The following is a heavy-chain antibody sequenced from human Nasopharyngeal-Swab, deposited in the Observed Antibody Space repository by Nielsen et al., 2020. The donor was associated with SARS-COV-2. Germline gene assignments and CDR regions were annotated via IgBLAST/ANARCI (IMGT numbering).Heavy chain of an antibody. D-gene: IGHD6-19*01. Sequence: WIRQPPGKGLEWIGYIYYSGSTNYNPSLKSRVTISVDTSKNQFSLKLSSVTAADTAVYYCARDQRSGWSDAFDIWGQGTMVTVSS. CDR2: IYYSGST. V-gene: IGHV4-59*01. CDR3: ARDQRSGWSDAFDI. J-gene: IGHJ3*02.